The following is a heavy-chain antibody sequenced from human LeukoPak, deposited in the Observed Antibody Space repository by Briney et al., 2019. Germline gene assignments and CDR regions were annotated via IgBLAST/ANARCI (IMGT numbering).Heavy chain of an antibody. Sequence: SETPSLTCTASGFTISSYYLSWIRQPPGKGLEWIGYIYYSGSTNYNPSLKSRVTVSVDKSKNQFSLKLSSVTAADTAVYYCARTGYSSYVSDFDYWGQGTLVTVSS. D-gene: IGHD5-12*01. CDR3: ARTGYSSYVSDFDY. J-gene: IGHJ4*02. CDR1: GFTISSYY. V-gene: IGHV4-59*08. CDR2: IYYSGST.